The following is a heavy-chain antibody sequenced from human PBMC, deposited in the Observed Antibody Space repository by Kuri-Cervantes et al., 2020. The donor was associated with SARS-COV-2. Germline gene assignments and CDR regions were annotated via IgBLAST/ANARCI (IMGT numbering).Heavy chain of an antibody. D-gene: IGHD3-22*01. J-gene: IGHJ4*02. CDR2: INPNSGGT. Sequence: ASVKVSCKASGYTFTGYYMHWVRQAPGQGLEWMGWINPNSGGTSYAQKFQGRVTMTRDTSTSTVYMELSSLRSEDTAVYYCARGSSGFTSTPTGYWGQGTLVTVSS. CDR3: ARGSSGFTSTPTGY. CDR1: GYTFTGYY. V-gene: IGHV1-2*02.